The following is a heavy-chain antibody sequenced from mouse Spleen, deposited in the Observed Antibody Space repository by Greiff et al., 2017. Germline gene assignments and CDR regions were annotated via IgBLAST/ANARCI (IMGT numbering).Heavy chain of an antibody. CDR3: ARGDYYGTYWYFDV. V-gene: IGHV1-61*01. D-gene: IGHD1-1*01. Sequence: QVHVKQSGAELVRPGSSVKLSCKASGYTFTSYWMDWVKQRPGQGLEWIGNIYPSDSETHYNQKFKDKATLTVDKSSSTAYMQLSSLTSEDSAVYYCARGDYYGTYWYFDVWGAGTTVTVSS. CDR1: GYTFTSYW. CDR2: IYPSDSET. J-gene: IGHJ1*01.